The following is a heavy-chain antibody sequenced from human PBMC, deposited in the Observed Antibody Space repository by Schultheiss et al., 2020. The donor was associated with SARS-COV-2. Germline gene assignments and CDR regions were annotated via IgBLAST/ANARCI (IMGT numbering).Heavy chain of an antibody. CDR3: ARDLRHYYGSGSYYNGYMDV. J-gene: IGHJ6*03. D-gene: IGHD3-10*01. V-gene: IGHV4-59*12. Sequence: SETLSLTCTVSGGSINSYYWSWIRQPPGKGLEWIGDIFYSGSSRYNPSLKSRVTISVDRSKNQFSLQLNSVTPEDTAVYYCARDLRHYYGSGSYYNGYMDVWGKGTTVTVSS. CDR2: IFYSGSS. CDR1: GGSINSYY.